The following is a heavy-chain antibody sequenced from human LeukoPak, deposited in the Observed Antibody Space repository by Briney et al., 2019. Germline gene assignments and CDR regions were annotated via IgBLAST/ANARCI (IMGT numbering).Heavy chain of an antibody. V-gene: IGHV1-2*02. J-gene: IGHJ4*02. D-gene: IGHD2-2*02. CDR1: GYTFTGYY. CDR2: INPNSGGT. CDR3: ARGAGHLPATTILLYASDFDY. Sequence: ASVKVSCKASGYTFTGYYMRWVRQATGQGLEWTGWINPNSGGTNYAQKFQGRVTMTRDTSISTAYMELSRLRSDDTAVYYCARGAGHLPATTILLYASDFDYWGQGTLVTVSS.